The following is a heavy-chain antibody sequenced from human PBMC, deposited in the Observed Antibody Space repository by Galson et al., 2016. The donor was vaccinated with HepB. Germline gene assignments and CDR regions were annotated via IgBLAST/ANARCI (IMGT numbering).Heavy chain of an antibody. CDR1: GYKFANYW. Sequence: QSGAEVKKPGESLKISCKGSGYKFANYWIGWVRQMPGKGLEWMGIIYPGDSDTRYSPSFQGQVTISADKSLSTAYLQWISLKASGTAMYDCGRQPPFVSYCSCGICYVVSGALDIWGKGTMVTVSS. D-gene: IGHD2-15*01. J-gene: IGHJ3*02. V-gene: IGHV5-51*01. CDR3: GRQPPFVSYCSCGICYVVSGALDI. CDR2: IYPGDSDT.